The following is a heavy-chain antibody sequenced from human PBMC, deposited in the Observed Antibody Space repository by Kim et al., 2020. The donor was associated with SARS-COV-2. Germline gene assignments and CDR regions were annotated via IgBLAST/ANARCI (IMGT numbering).Heavy chain of an antibody. Sequence: SETLSLTCAVYGGSFSGYYWSWIRQPPGKGLEWIGEINHSGSTNYNPSLKSRVTISVDTSKNQFSLKLSSVTAADTAVYYCARAGTHQISGAWELYRPAPYYYGMDVWGQGTTVTVSS. CDR1: GGSFSGYY. CDR3: ARAGTHQISGAWELYRPAPYYYGMDV. V-gene: IGHV4-34*01. J-gene: IGHJ6*02. D-gene: IGHD1-26*01. CDR2: INHSGST.